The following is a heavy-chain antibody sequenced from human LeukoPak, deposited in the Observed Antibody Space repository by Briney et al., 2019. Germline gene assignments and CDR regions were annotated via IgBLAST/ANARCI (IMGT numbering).Heavy chain of an antibody. CDR1: GVTFSSYG. Sequence: GGSLRLSCAASGVTFSSYGMHWVRQAPGKGLEWVAVISYDGSNKYYADSVKGRFTISRDNSKNTLYVQMNSLRAEEKAVYYCARSGRGVDSFYFYMDVWGKGTTVNVSS. CDR2: ISYDGSNK. D-gene: IGHD3-10*01. J-gene: IGHJ6*03. V-gene: IGHV3-30*03. CDR3: ARSGRGVDSFYFYMDV.